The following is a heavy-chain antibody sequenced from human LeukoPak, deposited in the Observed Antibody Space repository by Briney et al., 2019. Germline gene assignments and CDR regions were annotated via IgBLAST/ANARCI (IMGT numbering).Heavy chain of an antibody. CDR3: AREYTMIVVVSGYFDY. J-gene: IGHJ4*02. V-gene: IGHV1-2*02. Sequence: ASVKVSCKASGYTFTVYYIHWVRQAPGQGLEWMGWINPNSGGTNYAQKFQGRVTMTRDTSISTAYMELSRLRSDDTAVYYCAREYTMIVVVSGYFDYWGRGTLVTVSS. D-gene: IGHD3-22*01. CDR2: INPNSGGT. CDR1: GYTFTVYY.